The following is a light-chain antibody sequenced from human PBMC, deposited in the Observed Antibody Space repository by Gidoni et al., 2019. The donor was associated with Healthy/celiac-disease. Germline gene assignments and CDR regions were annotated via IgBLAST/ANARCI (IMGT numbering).Light chain of an antibody. CDR2: CAS. V-gene: IGKV3-15*01. J-gene: IGKJ4*01. Sequence: EIVMTQSPATLSVSPGERATLSCRASQSVSSNLAWYQQKPGQAPRLLIYCASTRATGIPARVSGSGSGTEFTLTISSLQSEDFAVYYCQQYNTWPSFGGGTKVEIK. CDR3: QQYNTWPS. CDR1: QSVSSN.